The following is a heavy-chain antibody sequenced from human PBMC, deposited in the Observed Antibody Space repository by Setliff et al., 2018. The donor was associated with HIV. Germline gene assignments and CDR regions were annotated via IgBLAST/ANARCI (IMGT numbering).Heavy chain of an antibody. CDR1: GYTFTSDY. V-gene: IGHV1-46*01. Sequence: ASVKVSCKASGYTFTSDYIHWVRQAPGQGLEWMGIINPAGNPTSYAQKFQGRVTMTTDTSTSTAYMELRSLRSEDTALYYCAGSILTGYYTFGADYWGQGTLVTVSS. D-gene: IGHD3-9*01. CDR3: AGSILTGYYTFGADY. J-gene: IGHJ4*02. CDR2: INPAGNPT.